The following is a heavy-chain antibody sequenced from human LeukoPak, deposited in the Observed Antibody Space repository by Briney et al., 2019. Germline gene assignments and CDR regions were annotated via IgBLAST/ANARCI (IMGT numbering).Heavy chain of an antibody. V-gene: IGHV3-23*01. D-gene: IGHD1-7*01. CDR1: GFIFSSYA. J-gene: IGHJ6*03. CDR3: AKLGGPYNWDYAGLNYMDV. CDR2: ISGSGSNT. Sequence: HPGGSLRLSCAASGFIFSSYAMTWVSQAPGKGLEWVSAISGSGSNTYYADSVKGRFTISRDNSKDTLYLQMNSLRAEDTAIYYCAKLGGPYNWDYAGLNYMDVWGKGTTFTVSS.